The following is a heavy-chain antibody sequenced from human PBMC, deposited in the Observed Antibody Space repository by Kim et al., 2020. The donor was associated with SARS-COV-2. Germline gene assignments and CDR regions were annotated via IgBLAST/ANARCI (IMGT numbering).Heavy chain of an antibody. J-gene: IGHJ6*01. CDR3: AKAEYYDYVWGSYRDDY. CDR1: GFTFDDYA. CDR2: ISWNSGSI. V-gene: IGHV3-9*01. D-gene: IGHD3-16*02. Sequence: GGSLRLSCAASGFTFDDYAMHWVRQAPGKGLEWVSGISWNSGSIGYADSVKGRFTISRDNAKNSLYLQMNSLRAEDTALYYCAKAEYYDYVWGSYRDDY.